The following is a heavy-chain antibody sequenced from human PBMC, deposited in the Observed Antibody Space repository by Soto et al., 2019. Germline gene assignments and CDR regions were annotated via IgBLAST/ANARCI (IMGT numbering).Heavy chain of an antibody. D-gene: IGHD2-15*01. CDR1: GYTFTNYG. CDR2: ISVSNGKT. CDR3: ATSSLKHCRGGTCYENWFDP. Sequence: ASVKVSCKASGYTFTNYGLSWVRQAPGQGLERMGFISVSNGKTNYARKFYGRLTVTTDTSTSTAYMELRSLRSDDTAVYYCATSSLKHCRGGTCYENWFDPCGQGTLVTVSA. J-gene: IGHJ5*02. V-gene: IGHV1-18*01.